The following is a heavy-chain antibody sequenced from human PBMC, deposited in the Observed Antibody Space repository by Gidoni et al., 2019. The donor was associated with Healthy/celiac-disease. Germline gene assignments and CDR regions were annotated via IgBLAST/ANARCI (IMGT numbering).Heavy chain of an antibody. Sequence: QVQLVQSGAEVKMPGASVKIPCKASGYTFTSYDINWERQVTGQGLGWKGVRNPNSGNTGYAQKFPGRVTMTMNTSISTAYMELSSLGSEDTAVYYCARGGFIAVAGNLRYWGQGTLVTVSS. CDR2: RNPNSGNT. J-gene: IGHJ4*02. V-gene: IGHV1-8*01. CDR1: GYTFTSYD. D-gene: IGHD6-19*01. CDR3: ARGGFIAVAGNLRY.